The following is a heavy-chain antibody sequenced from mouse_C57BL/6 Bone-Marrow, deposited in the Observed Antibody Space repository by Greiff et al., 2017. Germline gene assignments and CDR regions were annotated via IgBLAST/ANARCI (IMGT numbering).Heavy chain of an antibody. CDR3: ARHRGSSFDY. Sequence: EVKLMESGGDLVKPGGSLKLSCAASGFTFSSYGMSWVRQTPDKRLEWVATISSGGSYTYYPDSVKGRFTISRDNAKNTLYLQMSSLKSEDTAMYYCARHRGSSFDYGGQGTTLTVSS. D-gene: IGHD1-1*01. CDR2: ISSGGSYT. CDR1: GFTFSSYG. J-gene: IGHJ2*01. V-gene: IGHV5-6*02.